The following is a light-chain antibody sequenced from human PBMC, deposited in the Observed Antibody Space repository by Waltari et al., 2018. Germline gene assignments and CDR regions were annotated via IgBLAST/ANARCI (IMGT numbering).Light chain of an antibody. CDR3: QQYDSPYT. Sequence: EIVLTQSPGTLSLSPGERATLSCRASQSVSSGSLGCYQQKPVQAPRLLIYATSTRATDIPDRFSGSGSGTDFTLTISRLEPEDFAVYYCQQYDSPYTFGQGTKLDMK. V-gene: IGKV3-20*01. CDR1: QSVSSGS. CDR2: ATS. J-gene: IGKJ2*01.